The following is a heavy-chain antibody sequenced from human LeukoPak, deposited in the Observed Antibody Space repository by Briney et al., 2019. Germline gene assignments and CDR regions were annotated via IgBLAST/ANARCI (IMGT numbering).Heavy chain of an antibody. D-gene: IGHD1-26*01. CDR1: GGSISSYY. Sequence: SETLSLTCTVSGGSISSYYWSWIRQPAGKGLEWIGRIYTSGSTNYNPSLKSRVTMSVDTSKNQFSLKLSSVTAADTAVYYCXXXXXXELLDWFDPWGQGTLVTVSS. CDR2: IYTSGST. V-gene: IGHV4-4*07. CDR3: XXXXXXELLDWFDP. J-gene: IGHJ5*02.